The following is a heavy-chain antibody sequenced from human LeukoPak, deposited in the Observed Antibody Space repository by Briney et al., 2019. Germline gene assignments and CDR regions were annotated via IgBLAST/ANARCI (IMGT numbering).Heavy chain of an antibody. J-gene: IGHJ4*02. Sequence: GGSLRLSCAASGFTFSSYGMHWVRQAPGKGLEWVAYIQYDGSNEQFADSVKGRFSISRDSSKNILYLQVNSLRAEDTAVYYCARDQYYGSGTYYNSSKGYFDYWGQGTLVTVSS. V-gene: IGHV3-30*02. D-gene: IGHD3-10*01. CDR3: ARDQYYGSGTYYNSSKGYFDY. CDR1: GFTFSSYG. CDR2: IQYDGSNE.